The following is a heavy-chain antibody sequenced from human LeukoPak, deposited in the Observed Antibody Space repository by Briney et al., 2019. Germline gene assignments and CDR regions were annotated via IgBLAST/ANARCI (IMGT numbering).Heavy chain of an antibody. CDR2: INPSGGST. D-gene: IGHD3-10*01. V-gene: IGHV1-46*01. CDR3: ATEGGSFLLDY. CDR1: GYTFTSYY. J-gene: IGHJ4*02. Sequence: ASVKVSFKASGYTFTSYYMHWVRQAPGQGLEWMGIINPSGGSTSYAQKFQGRVTMTRDTSTSTVYMELSSLRSEDTAVYYCATEGGSFLLDYWGQGTLVTVYS.